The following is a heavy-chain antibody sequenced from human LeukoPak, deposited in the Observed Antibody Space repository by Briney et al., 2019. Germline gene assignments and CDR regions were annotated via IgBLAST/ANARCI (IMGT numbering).Heavy chain of an antibody. Sequence: SVTLSLTCTVSGGSVSSGSYYWSWIRQPPGKGLEWIGNIYYSGSTNYNPSLKSRVTISVDTSKNQFSLKLSSVTAADTAVYYCASYSYYYDSSGYFDYWGQGTLVTVSS. CDR3: ASYSYYYDSSGYFDY. J-gene: IGHJ4*02. CDR1: GGSVSSGSYY. V-gene: IGHV4-61*01. D-gene: IGHD3-22*01. CDR2: IYYSGST.